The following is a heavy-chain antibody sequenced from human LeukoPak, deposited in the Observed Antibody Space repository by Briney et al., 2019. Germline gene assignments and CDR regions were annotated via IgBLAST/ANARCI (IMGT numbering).Heavy chain of an antibody. Sequence: GASVKVSCTASGGTFSSYAISWVRQAPGQGLEWMGGIIPIFGTANYAQKFQGRVTITADESTSTAYMELSSLRSEDTAVYYCARSSGLKVGAPSDPWGQGTLVTVSS. CDR2: IIPIFGTA. J-gene: IGHJ5*02. V-gene: IGHV1-69*13. CDR3: ARSSGLKVGAPSDP. CDR1: GGTFSSYA. D-gene: IGHD1-26*01.